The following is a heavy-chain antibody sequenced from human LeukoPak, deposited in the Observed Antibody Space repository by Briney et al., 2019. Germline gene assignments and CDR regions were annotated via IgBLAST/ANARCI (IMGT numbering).Heavy chain of an antibody. Sequence: GGSLRLSCVASGFTFSTYIMNWVRQAPGKGLEWVSYISGSSGTTDYADSVKGRFTISRDNAKNSLYLQMNGLRAEDTAVYYCARDRRMTTRSFDYWGQGTLVTVSS. V-gene: IGHV3-48*01. D-gene: IGHD1-14*01. CDR3: ARDRRMTTRSFDY. CDR1: GFTFSTYI. CDR2: ISGSSGTT. J-gene: IGHJ4*02.